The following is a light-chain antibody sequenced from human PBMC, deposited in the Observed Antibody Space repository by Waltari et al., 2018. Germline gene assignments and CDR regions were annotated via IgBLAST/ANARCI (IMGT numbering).Light chain of an antibody. CDR2: MNS. J-gene: IGKJ2*01. Sequence: DIVMTQSPLSLPVTPGEPASISCRSSQSLLHSNGRNYLDWYLQKPGQSPQLLIYMNSNRASVVPDRFSGSGSGTSFTLKISRVEAEDVGVYYCMQALQTPYTFGQGTKLEIK. V-gene: IGKV2-28*01. CDR3: MQALQTPYT. CDR1: QSLLHSNGRNY.